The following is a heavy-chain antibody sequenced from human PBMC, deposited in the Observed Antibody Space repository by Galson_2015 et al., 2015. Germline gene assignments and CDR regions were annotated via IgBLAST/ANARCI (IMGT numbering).Heavy chain of an antibody. CDR1: GFTFRNYA. CDR2: ISGSGGST. V-gene: IGHV3-23*01. J-gene: IGHJ5*02. CDR3: AKDLAYYDSSGYSS. D-gene: IGHD3-22*01. Sequence: LRLSCAASGFTFRNYAMSWVRQAPGKGLEWVSGISGSGGSTYYADSVKGRFTSSRDNSKNTLSLQMNSLRAEDTAIYYCAKDLAYYDSSGYSSWGQGTLVTVSS.